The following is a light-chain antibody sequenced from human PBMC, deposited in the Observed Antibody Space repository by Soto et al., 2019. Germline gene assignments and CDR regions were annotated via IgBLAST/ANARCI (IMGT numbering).Light chain of an antibody. J-gene: IGKJ4*01. V-gene: IGKV3-20*01. CDR2: GAS. CDR1: QRVSSSY. Sequence: EIVLTQSPGTLSLSPGERATLSCRASQRVSSSYLAWYQQRPGQAPRLLIYGASSRATGIPDRFSGSGSGTDFTLTISRLEPEDFAVYYCQQDSSSPSTFGRGTKVDIK. CDR3: QQDSSSPST.